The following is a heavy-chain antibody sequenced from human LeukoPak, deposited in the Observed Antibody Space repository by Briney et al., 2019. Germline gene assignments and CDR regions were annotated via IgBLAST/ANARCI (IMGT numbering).Heavy chain of an antibody. V-gene: IGHV3-21*01. CDR3: SRDSLGPYRSWIDY. CDR1: GFTFSSYR. J-gene: IGHJ4*02. Sequence: PGGSLRLSCAASGFTFSSYRMNWVRQAPGKGLEWVSSISSSSSYIYYADSVKGRFTISRDNAKNSLYLQMNSLRAEDTAVYYCSRDSLGPYRSWIDYWGQGTLVTVSS. CDR2: ISSSSSYI. D-gene: IGHD6-6*01.